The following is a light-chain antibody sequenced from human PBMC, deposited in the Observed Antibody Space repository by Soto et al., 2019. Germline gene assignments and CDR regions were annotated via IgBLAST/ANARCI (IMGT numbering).Light chain of an antibody. J-gene: IGKJ4*01. V-gene: IGKV1-5*03. CDR3: QQYKSYSLS. CDR1: QSLSSW. Sequence: DIQMTQSPSTLSTSVGDRVTITCRASQSLSSWLAWYQQKPGKAPKLLIYKASSLETGVPSRFSGIGSGTEFTLTISSLQPDDFATYYCQQYKSYSLSFGGGTKVEIK. CDR2: KAS.